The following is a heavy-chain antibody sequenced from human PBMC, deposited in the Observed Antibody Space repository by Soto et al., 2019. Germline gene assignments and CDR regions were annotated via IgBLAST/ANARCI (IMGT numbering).Heavy chain of an antibody. V-gene: IGHV3-74*01. CDR3: STSTIGDSYYGMDV. CDR1: GFTFSGSA. CDR2: INSDGSST. D-gene: IGHD1-26*01. J-gene: IGHJ6*02. Sequence: PGGSLRLSCAASGFTFSGSAVHWVRQAPGEGLVWVSRINSDGSSTNYADSVRGRFTISRDNAKNTLHLQMNSLRAADTAVYYCSTSTIGDSYYGMDVWGQGTTVTVSS.